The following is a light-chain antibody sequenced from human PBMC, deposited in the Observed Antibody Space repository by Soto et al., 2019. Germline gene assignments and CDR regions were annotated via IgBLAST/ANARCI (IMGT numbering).Light chain of an antibody. Sequence: EIVLTQSPATLSLSPGDRATLSCRASQSVGSYLGWYQQRPGQAPRLLIYDASNRATGIPARFSGSGSGTDFTLTISSLEPEDFAGYYGQQRSDWPSTFGGGTKVEIK. V-gene: IGKV3-11*01. CDR2: DAS. J-gene: IGKJ4*01. CDR1: QSVGSY. CDR3: QQRSDWPST.